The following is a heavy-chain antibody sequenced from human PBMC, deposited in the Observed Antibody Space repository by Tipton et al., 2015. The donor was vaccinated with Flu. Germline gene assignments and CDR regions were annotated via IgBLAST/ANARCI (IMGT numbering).Heavy chain of an antibody. V-gene: IGHV3-23*01. D-gene: IGHD3-22*01. J-gene: IGHJ4*02. CDR1: GFPFSTYA. CDR2: IPGSGDST. CDR3: AKRVRFYDSDGYYFLDS. Sequence: SLRLSCAASGFPFSTYAMTWVRQAPGRGLEWISTIPGSGDSTYYADSVKGRFTISRDNSKNMIFLQMNNLRADDTAVYFCAKRVRFYDSDGYYFLDSWGQGTLVTVSS.